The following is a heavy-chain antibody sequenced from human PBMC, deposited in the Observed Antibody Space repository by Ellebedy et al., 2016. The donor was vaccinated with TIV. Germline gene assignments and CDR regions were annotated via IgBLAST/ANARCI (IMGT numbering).Heavy chain of an antibody. V-gene: IGHV3-15*01. Sequence: PGGSLRLSCAASGFTFSNAWMSWVRQAPGKGLEWVGRIKSKTDGGTTDYAAPVKGRFTISRDDSKNTLYLQMNSLKTEDTAVYYCTTGVVPAVIVLDYFDYWGQGTLVTVSS. CDR1: GFTFSNAW. CDR3: TTGVVPAVIVLDYFDY. J-gene: IGHJ4*02. D-gene: IGHD2-2*01. CDR2: IKSKTDGGTT.